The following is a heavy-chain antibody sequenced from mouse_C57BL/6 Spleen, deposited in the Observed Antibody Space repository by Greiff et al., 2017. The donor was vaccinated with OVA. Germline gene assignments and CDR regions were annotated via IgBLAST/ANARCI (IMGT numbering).Heavy chain of an antibody. CDR3: ARSGGYGAMDY. D-gene: IGHD2-2*01. J-gene: IGHJ4*01. CDR1: GYTFTSYW. Sequence: VQLQQPGAELVMPGASVKLSCKASGYTFTSYWMHWVKQRPGQGLEWIGEIAPSDSYTNYNQKFKGKSTLTVDKSSSTAYMQLSSLTSEDSAVYYCARSGGYGAMDYWGQGTSVTVSS. CDR2: IAPSDSYT. V-gene: IGHV1-69*01.